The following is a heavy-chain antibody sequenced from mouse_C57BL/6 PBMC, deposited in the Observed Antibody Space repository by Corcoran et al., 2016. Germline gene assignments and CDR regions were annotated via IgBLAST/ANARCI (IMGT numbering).Heavy chain of an antibody. CDR1: GYTFTTYG. J-gene: IGHJ3*01. CDR2: INTYSGVP. CDR3: ARTVPWFVY. V-gene: IGHV9-3*01. Sequence: QIQLVQSGPELKKPGETVKISCKASGYTFTTYGMSWVKQAPGKGLKWMGWINTYSGVPTYADDFKGRFAFSLETSASTAYLQINNLKNEDTATYFCARTVPWFVYWGQGTLVTVSA.